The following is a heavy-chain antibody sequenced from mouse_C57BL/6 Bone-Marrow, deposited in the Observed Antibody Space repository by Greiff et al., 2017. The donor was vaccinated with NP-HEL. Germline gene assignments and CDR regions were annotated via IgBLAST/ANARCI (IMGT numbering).Heavy chain of an antibody. CDR2: INPNNGGT. J-gene: IGHJ1*03. V-gene: IGHV1-26*01. D-gene: IGHD1-1*01. CDR3: AREGDGSSIYWYFDV. Sequence: VQLQQSGPELVKPGASVKISCKASGYTFTDYYMNWVKQSHGKSLEWIGDINPNNGGTSYNQKFKGKATLTVDKSSSTAYMELRSLTSDDSAVYYCAREGDGSSIYWYFDVWGTGTTVTVSS. CDR1: GYTFTDYY.